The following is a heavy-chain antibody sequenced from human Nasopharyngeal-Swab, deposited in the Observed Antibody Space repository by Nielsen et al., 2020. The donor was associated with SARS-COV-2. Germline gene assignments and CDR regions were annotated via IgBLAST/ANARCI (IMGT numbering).Heavy chain of an antibody. CDR1: GFTFSSYS. Sequence: GESLKISCAASGFTFSSYSMSWLRQAPGKGLEWVSAISISGYKTYYADSVRGRFTISRDNSKNTLYLQMNNLRVEDTAMYYCAKEEVPNDYWGQGTLVTVSP. J-gene: IGHJ4*02. CDR2: ISISGYKT. V-gene: IGHV3-23*01. CDR3: AKEEVPNDY.